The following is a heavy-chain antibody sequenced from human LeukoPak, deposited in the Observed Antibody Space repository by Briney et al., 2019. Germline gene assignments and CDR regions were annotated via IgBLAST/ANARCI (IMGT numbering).Heavy chain of an antibody. Sequence: PSETLSLTCTVSGGSISSYYWSWIRQPPGKGQEWIGYVYDNGITSYNPSLKSRVTISADTSKNQFSLNLISVTAADTAVYFCARHPGIQLRIDNWGQGTLVTVSS. CDR3: ARHPGIQLRIDN. CDR1: GGSISSYY. V-gene: IGHV4-59*08. D-gene: IGHD5-18*01. J-gene: IGHJ4*02. CDR2: VYDNGIT.